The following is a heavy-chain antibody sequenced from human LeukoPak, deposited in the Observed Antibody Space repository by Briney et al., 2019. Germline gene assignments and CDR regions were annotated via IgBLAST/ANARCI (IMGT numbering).Heavy chain of an antibody. V-gene: IGHV4-39*07. Sequence: SETLSLTCTVSGGSISSSSYYWGWIRQPPGKGLEWIGNIYEHYYNPSLKSRVTISVDTSKNQFSLKLSSVTAADTAVYYCARDLYAGDFLHAPITMVRDDAFDIWGQGTMVTVSS. J-gene: IGHJ3*02. D-gene: IGHD3-10*01. CDR3: ARDLYAGDFLHAPITMVRDDAFDI. CDR1: GGSISSSSYY. CDR2: IYEH.